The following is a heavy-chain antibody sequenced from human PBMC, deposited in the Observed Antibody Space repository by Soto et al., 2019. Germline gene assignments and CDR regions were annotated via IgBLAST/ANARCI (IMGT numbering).Heavy chain of an antibody. Sequence: SETLSLTCNVSGGSISNSYWTWIRQPPGKRMEWIGYIYYSGFTTYNPSLKSRVTMSIDTSKSQFSLKLRSVTSADTAVYYCARDVEKYGWFDPWGQGTLVTVSS. CDR1: GGSISNSY. CDR3: ARDVEKYGWFDP. J-gene: IGHJ5*02. D-gene: IGHD2-2*01. CDR2: IYYSGFT. V-gene: IGHV4-59*12.